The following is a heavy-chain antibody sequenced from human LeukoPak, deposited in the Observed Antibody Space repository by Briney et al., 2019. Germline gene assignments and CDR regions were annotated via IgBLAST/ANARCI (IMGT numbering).Heavy chain of an antibody. CDR3: ARKNFYPNWFFDV. D-gene: IGHD3-3*01. Sequence: SESLSLTCIVSGGSMSGHYWNWIRQSPGKALEGIGYVSDSGDTNYNPALKSRVSISVDTSKNQFSLRLMSLTATDTALYFCARKNFYPNWFFDVWGRSTLVTVSS. CDR2: VSDSGDT. CDR1: GGSMSGHY. J-gene: IGHJ2*01. V-gene: IGHV4-59*08.